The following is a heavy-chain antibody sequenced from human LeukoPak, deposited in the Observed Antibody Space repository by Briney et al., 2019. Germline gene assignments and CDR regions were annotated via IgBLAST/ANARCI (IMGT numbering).Heavy chain of an antibody. Sequence: ASVKVSCKASGYTFTGYYMHWVRQAPGQGLEWMGWINPNSGGTNYAQKFQGRVTMTRDTSISTAYMELSRLRSNDTAVYYCARVSPLGDYGDYGENWFDPWGQGTLVAVSS. J-gene: IGHJ5*02. D-gene: IGHD4-17*01. CDR3: ARVSPLGDYGDYGENWFDP. CDR2: INPNSGGT. CDR1: GYTFTGYY. V-gene: IGHV1-2*02.